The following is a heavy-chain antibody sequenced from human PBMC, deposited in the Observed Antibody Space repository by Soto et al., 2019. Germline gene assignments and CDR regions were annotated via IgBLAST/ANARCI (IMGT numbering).Heavy chain of an antibody. CDR2: ISGSGGCT. Sequence: EVQLLESGGGLVQPGGSLRLSCAASGFTFSSYAMSWVRQAPGKVLEWVSAISGSGGCTYYADSVKGRFTISRDNSKNTLYLQMNSLRAEDTAVYYCAKDCCITGTPGYYYYGMDVWGQGTTVTVSS. CDR3: AKDCCITGTPGYYYYGMDV. J-gene: IGHJ6*02. V-gene: IGHV3-23*01. CDR1: GFTFSSYA. D-gene: IGHD1-20*01.